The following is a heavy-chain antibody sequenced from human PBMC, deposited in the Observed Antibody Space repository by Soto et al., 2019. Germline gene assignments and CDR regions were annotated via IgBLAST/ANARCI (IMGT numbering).Heavy chain of an antibody. CDR2: INHSGST. D-gene: IGHD1-7*01. J-gene: IGHJ4*02. V-gene: IGHV4-34*01. Sequence: SETLSLTCAFYGGSFSGYYWSWIRQPPGKGLEWIGEINHSGSTNYNPSLKSRVTISVDTSKNQFSLKLSSVTAADTAVYYCARETDWNYGLFDYWGQGTLVTVSS. CDR1: GGSFSGYY. CDR3: ARETDWNYGLFDY.